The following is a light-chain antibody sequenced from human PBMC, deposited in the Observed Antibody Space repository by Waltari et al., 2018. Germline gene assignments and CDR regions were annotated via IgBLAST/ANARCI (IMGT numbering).Light chain of an antibody. CDR3: QQYDSYSVT. CDR1: QSISSR. CDR2: KAS. V-gene: IGKV1-5*03. J-gene: IGKJ1*01. Sequence: DILMTQSPSTLSASVGDRVTITCRASQSISSRLAWYQQKLGKAPNLLIYKASRLESWVPSRFSGSGSGTEFTLTISSLQPDDFATYYCQQYDSYSVTFGQGTKVDIK.